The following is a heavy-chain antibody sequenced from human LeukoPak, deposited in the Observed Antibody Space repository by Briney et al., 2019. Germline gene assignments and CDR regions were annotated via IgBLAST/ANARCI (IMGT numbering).Heavy chain of an antibody. CDR3: AKRGNPALGHHYLDV. D-gene: IGHD5-18*01. V-gene: IGHV3-23*01. CDR1: GFTFSRYD. Sequence: PGGSLRLSCAASGFTFSRYDMSWVRQAPGKGLEWVSSITLSGGSTFYADSVKGRFTISRDNSKNTLYLQMNSLGAEDTAVYYCAKRGNPALGHHYLDVWGEGTTVSVSS. J-gene: IGHJ6*03. CDR2: ITLSGGST.